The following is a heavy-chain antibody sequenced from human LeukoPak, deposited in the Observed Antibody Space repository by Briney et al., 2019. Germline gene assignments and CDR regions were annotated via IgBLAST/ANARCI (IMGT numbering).Heavy chain of an antibody. J-gene: IGHJ3*02. Sequence: GGSLRLSCAASGFTFSNAWMSWVRQAPGKGLEWVGRIKSKTDGWTTDYAAPVKGRFTISRDDSKNTLYLQMNSLKTEATAVYYCTTSTYYDFWSGYYAFDIWGQGTMVTVSS. CDR1: GFTFSNAW. CDR2: IKSKTDGWTT. V-gene: IGHV3-15*01. CDR3: TTSTYYDFWSGYYAFDI. D-gene: IGHD3-3*01.